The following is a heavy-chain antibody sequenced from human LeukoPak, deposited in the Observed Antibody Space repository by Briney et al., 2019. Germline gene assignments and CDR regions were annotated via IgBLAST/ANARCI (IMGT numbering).Heavy chain of an antibody. Sequence: PGGSLRLSCAASGFTFSDYAMSWVRQSPGRGLEWVSTITYTGDDTYYADSVKGRFTISRDNSKNTLSLQMNSLRAEDTAVYYCARGLSGTYFALDYWGQGTRVTVSS. D-gene: IGHD3-10*01. CDR2: ITYTGDDT. CDR1: GFTFSDYA. J-gene: IGHJ4*02. CDR3: ARGLSGTYFALDY. V-gene: IGHV3-23*01.